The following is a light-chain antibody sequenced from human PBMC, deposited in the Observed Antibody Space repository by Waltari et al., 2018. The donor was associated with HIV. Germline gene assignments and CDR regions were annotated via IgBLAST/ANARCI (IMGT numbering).Light chain of an antibody. CDR3: CSYAGSYTVYV. V-gene: IGLV2-11*01. Sequence: QSALTPPRSVSGSPGQSVTLSCTGTSSHVGGYNSVSSYQQHPGKAPNLMIYDVSKRPSGVPDRFSGSKSGNTASLTISGLQAEDEADYYCCSYAGSYTVYVFGTGTKVTVL. J-gene: IGLJ1*01. CDR1: SSHVGGYNS. CDR2: DVS.